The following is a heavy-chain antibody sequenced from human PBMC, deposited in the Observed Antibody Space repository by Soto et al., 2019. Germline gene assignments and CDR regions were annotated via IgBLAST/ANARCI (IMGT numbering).Heavy chain of an antibody. D-gene: IGHD3-22*01. CDR1: GASISSSY. CDR3: ARGYYDSSGQSNTFDI. CDR2: VYYSGST. Sequence: SETLALTCTVSGASISSSYWSGIRQSPGKGLEWIGYVYYSGSTTYNPSLKSRVTISVDTSKNQFSLKLSSVTAADTAVYYCARGYYDSSGQSNTFDIWGQGTMVT. J-gene: IGHJ3*02. V-gene: IGHV4-59*01.